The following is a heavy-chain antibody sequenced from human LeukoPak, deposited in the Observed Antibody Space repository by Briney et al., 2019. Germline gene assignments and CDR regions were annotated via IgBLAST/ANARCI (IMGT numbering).Heavy chain of an antibody. Sequence: MSSETLPLTCTVSGGSISSSSYYWGWIRQPPGKGLEWIGSIYYSGSTYYNPSLKSRVTISVDTSKNQFSLKLSSVTAADTAVYYCARPYDQPYWGQGTLVTVSS. D-gene: IGHD2-2*01. J-gene: IGHJ4*02. CDR3: ARPYDQPY. V-gene: IGHV4-39*01. CDR2: IYYSGST. CDR1: GGSISSSSYY.